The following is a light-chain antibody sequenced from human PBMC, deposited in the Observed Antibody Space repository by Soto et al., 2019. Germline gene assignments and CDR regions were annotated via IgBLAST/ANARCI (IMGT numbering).Light chain of an antibody. CDR2: TAS. V-gene: IGKV1-6*01. CDR1: QGIRNA. J-gene: IGKJ1*01. Sequence: AIPMTQSPSSLSASVGDRVTITCRASQGIRNALGWYQQKPGKAPKLLISTASSLQRGVPSRFSGSGSDTDFTLTISSLQPEDFATYYCLQDYNYPWTFGQGTKVEIK. CDR3: LQDYNYPWT.